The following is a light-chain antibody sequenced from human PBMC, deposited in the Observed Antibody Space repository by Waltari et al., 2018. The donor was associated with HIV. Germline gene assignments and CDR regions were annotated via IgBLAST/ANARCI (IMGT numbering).Light chain of an antibody. Sequence: QSVLTQPPSVSEAPRQRVTISCSGSSSNIGNNAVNWYQQLPGKPPKLLIYYDDRLASGVSDRFSDSKSGTSASLAISGLQSEDESDYYCAAWDDSLNGVVFGGGTKLTVL. V-gene: IGLV1-36*01. CDR3: AAWDDSLNGVV. CDR2: YDD. CDR1: SSNIGNNA. J-gene: IGLJ2*01.